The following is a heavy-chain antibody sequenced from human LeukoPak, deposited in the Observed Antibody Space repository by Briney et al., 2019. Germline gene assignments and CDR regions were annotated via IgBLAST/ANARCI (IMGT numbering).Heavy chain of an antibody. CDR2: IYYSGST. D-gene: IGHD3-3*01. CDR3: ARSPVLRFLEWLLLLDY. J-gene: IGHJ4*02. V-gene: IGHV4-39*01. Sequence: SETLSLTCTVSGGSISSSSYYWGWIRQPPGKGVEWIGSIYYSGSTYYNPSLKSRVTISVDTSKNQFSLKLSSVTAADTAVYYCARSPVLRFLEWLLLLDYWGQGTLVTVSS. CDR1: GGSISSSSYY.